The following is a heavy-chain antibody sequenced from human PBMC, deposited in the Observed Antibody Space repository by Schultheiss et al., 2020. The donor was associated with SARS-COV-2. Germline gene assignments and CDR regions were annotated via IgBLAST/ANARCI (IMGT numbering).Heavy chain of an antibody. CDR2: IYYSGST. Sequence: SETLSLTCTVSGGSISSGGYSWSWIRQPPGKGLEWIGYIYYSGSTNYNPSLKSRVTISVDTSKNQFSLKLSSVTAADTAVYYCAREAGKQLVGYYYYGMDVWGQGTTVTVSS. CDR1: GGSISSGGYS. V-gene: IGHV4-61*08. D-gene: IGHD6-13*01. CDR3: AREAGKQLVGYYYYGMDV. J-gene: IGHJ6*02.